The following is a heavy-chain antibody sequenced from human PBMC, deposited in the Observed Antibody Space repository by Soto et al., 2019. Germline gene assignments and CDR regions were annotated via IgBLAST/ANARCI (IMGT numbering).Heavy chain of an antibody. J-gene: IGHJ6*03. CDR2: IWYDGSNK. CDR3: AREGDAYYYYYYMDV. V-gene: IGHV3-33*01. Sequence: QVQLVESGGGVVQPGRSLRLSCAASGFTFSSYGMYWVRQAPGTGLVWVAVIWYDGSNKYYAYSVKGRFTISRDNSKNTLYLQMNSLRAEDTAVYYCAREGDAYYYYYYMDVWGKGTTVTVSS. D-gene: IGHD2-21*02. CDR1: GFTFSSYG.